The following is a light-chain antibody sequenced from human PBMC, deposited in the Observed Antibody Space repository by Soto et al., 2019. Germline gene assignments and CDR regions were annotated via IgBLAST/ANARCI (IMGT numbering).Light chain of an antibody. CDR1: QGISTS. J-gene: IGKJ1*01. CDR2: AAS. Sequence: DIQMTQSPSSVSASVGDGVTITCRASQGISTSLGWYQQRPGKAPKLLIYAASSLQSGVPSRFSGSGSGTDFTLTISSLQPEDFATYYCQQSYSTPPTFGQGTKVDI. CDR3: QQSYSTPPT. V-gene: IGKV1-39*01.